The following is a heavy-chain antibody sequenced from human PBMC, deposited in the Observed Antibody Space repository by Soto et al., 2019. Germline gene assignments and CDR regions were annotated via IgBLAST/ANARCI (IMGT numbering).Heavy chain of an antibody. CDR2: IIPIFGTA. D-gene: IGHD7-27*01. Sequence: SSVKLSGKASGDTFSSYAISWVRQAPGQGLEWMGGIIPIFGTANYAQKFQGRVTITADESTSTAYMELSSLRSEDTAVYYCARPDANWGGPDAFDIWGQGTMVTVSS. CDR1: GDTFSSYA. CDR3: ARPDANWGGPDAFDI. J-gene: IGHJ3*02. V-gene: IGHV1-69*13.